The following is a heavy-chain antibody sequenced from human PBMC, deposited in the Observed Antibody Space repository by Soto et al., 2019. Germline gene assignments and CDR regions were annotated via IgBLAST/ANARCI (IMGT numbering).Heavy chain of an antibody. CDR1: GGSISSSSYY. Sequence: SATLSLTCTVSGGSISSSSYYWGWVRQPPGKGLEWIGSIYYSGSTYYNPSLKSRVTISVDTSKNQFSLKLSSVTAADTAVYYCARRGYSGYPSYYYYMDVWGKGTTVTVSS. CDR3: ARRGYSGYPSYYYYMDV. D-gene: IGHD5-12*01. J-gene: IGHJ6*03. V-gene: IGHV4-39*01. CDR2: IYYSGST.